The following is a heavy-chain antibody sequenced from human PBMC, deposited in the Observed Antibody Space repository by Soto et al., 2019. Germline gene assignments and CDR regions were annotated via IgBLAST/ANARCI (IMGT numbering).Heavy chain of an antibody. Sequence: SETLSLTCTVSGGSISSGGYYWSWIRQHPGKGLEWIGYIYYSGSTYYNPSLKSRVTISVDTSKNQFSLKLSSVTAADTAVYYCARDRRGSGPVRGYYYGMDVWGQGTTVTVSS. D-gene: IGHD2-15*01. CDR2: IYYSGST. CDR1: GGSISSGGYY. V-gene: IGHV4-31*03. CDR3: ARDRRGSGPVRGYYYGMDV. J-gene: IGHJ6*02.